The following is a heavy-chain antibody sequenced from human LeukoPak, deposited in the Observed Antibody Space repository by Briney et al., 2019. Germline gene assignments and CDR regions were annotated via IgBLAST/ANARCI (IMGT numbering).Heavy chain of an antibody. V-gene: IGHV3-23*01. CDR2: ISGSGGST. Sequence: GGSLRLSCAASGFTFSSYAMSWVRQAPGKGLEWVSAISGSGGSTYYADPVKGRFTISRDNSKNTLYLQMNSLRAEDTAVYYCAKTGQQLVSYYYYGMDVWGQGTTVTVSS. CDR3: AKTGQQLVSYYYYGMDV. J-gene: IGHJ6*02. CDR1: GFTFSSYA. D-gene: IGHD6-13*01.